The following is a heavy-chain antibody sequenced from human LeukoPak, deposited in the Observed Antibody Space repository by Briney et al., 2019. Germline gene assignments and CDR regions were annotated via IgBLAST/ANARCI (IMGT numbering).Heavy chain of an antibody. CDR3: ASSAVPHYDILTGYTPPNFDY. D-gene: IGHD3-9*01. Sequence: ASVKVSCKASGYTFTGYYMHWVRQAPGQGLAWMGWINPNSGGTNYAQKFQGRVTMTRDTSISTAYMELSRLRSDDTAVYYCASSAVPHYDILTGYTPPNFDYWGQGTLVTVSS. CDR1: GYTFTGYY. CDR2: INPNSGGT. J-gene: IGHJ4*02. V-gene: IGHV1-2*02.